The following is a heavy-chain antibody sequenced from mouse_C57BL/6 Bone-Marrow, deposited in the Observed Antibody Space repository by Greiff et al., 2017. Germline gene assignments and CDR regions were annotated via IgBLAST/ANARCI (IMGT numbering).Heavy chain of an antibody. D-gene: IGHD4-1*02. J-gene: IGHJ4*01. CDR3: ARKSQLGRRAMDY. V-gene: IGHV2-9-1*01. CDR1: GFSLTSYA. CDR2: IWTGGGT. Sequence: VNVVESGPGLVAPSQSLSITCTVSGFSLTSYAISWVRQPPGKGLEWLGVIWTGGGTNYNSALKSRLSISKDNSKSQVFLKMNSLQTDDTARYYCARKSQLGRRAMDYWGQGTSVTVSS.